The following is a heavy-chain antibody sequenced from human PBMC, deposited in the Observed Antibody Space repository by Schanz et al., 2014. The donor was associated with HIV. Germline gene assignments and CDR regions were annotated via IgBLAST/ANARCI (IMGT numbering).Heavy chain of an antibody. D-gene: IGHD3-10*01. CDR3: AKDEYYYGSGSYIYFYYGMDV. CDR2: IWYDGSSK. V-gene: IGHV3-33*06. Sequence: QVQLVESGGGVVQPGRSLRLSCAASGFTFSSYVMHWVRQAPGKGLEWVTVIWYDGSSKYYADSVKGRFTISRDNSKKALDLQMNSLRAEDTAVYYCAKDEYYYGSGSYIYFYYGMDVWGQGTTVTVSS. J-gene: IGHJ6*02. CDR1: GFTFSSYV.